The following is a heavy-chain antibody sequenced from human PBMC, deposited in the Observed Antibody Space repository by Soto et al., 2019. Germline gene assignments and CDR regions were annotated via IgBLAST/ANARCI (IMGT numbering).Heavy chain of an antibody. J-gene: IGHJ4*02. V-gene: IGHV4-4*07. D-gene: IGHD1-26*01. CDR1: GASLLSSY. CDR2: IFSIGRT. Sequence: VQLQESGPGLVKPSETLSLSCDVSGASLLSSYWSWVRQPAGKGLEWIGHIFSIGRTSYNPSLKSRVTMSIDPPNKKFSLNLKSVTAADTAVYYCAKGWDVKYFDHWGQGARVTVSS. CDR3: AKGWDVKYFDH.